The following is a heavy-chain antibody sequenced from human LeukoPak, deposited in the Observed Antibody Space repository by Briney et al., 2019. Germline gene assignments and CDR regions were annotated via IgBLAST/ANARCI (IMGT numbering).Heavy chain of an antibody. CDR1: GGSFSGYY. CDR2: INHSGST. D-gene: IGHD6-19*01. Sequence: SETLSLTCAVYGGSFSGYYWSWIRQPPGKGLEWIGEINHSGSTNYNPSLKSRVTISVDTSKNQFSLKLSSVTAADTAVYYCARYSSGWYMGRWCDPWGQGTLVTVSS. CDR3: ARYSSGWYMGRWCDP. J-gene: IGHJ5*02. V-gene: IGHV4-34*01.